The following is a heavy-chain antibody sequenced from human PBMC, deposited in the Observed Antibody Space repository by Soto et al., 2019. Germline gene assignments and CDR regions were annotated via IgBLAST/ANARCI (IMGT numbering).Heavy chain of an antibody. D-gene: IGHD3-16*02. J-gene: IGHJ4*02. CDR1: GFSLSTSGVG. Sequence: QITLKESGPTLVKPTQTLTLTCTFSGFSLSTSGVGVGWIRQPPGKALEWLVLIYWNDDKRYSPSLKSRLTITKDTSKNQVVLTMTNMDPVDTATYYCAWVYYDYVWGSYRQYYFDYWGQGTLVTVSS. CDR3: AWVYYDYVWGSYRQYYFDY. V-gene: IGHV2-5*01. CDR2: IYWNDDK.